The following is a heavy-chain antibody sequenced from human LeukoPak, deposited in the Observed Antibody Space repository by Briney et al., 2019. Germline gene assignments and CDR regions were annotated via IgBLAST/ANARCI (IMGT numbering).Heavy chain of an antibody. CDR2: ISSSSSTI. V-gene: IGHV3-48*01. CDR3: AREYYTTNFDY. Sequence: GGSLRLSCAASGFTFSSYSMNWVRQAPGKGLEWVSYISSSSSTIYYADSVKGRFTISRDNAKNSLYLQMSSLRAEDTAVYYCAREYYTTNFDYWGQGTLVTVSS. J-gene: IGHJ4*02. D-gene: IGHD1-26*01. CDR1: GFTFSSYS.